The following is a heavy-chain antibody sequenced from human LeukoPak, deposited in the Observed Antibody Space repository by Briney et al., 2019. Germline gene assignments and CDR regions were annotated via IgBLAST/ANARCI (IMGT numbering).Heavy chain of an antibody. D-gene: IGHD2-2*01. CDR2: ISGSGGST. V-gene: IGHV3-23*01. Sequence: GSLRLSCAASGFTFSSYAMSWVRQAPGKGLEWVSAISGSGGSTYYADSVKGRFTISRDNSKNTLYLQMNSLRAEDTAVYYCAKDRTGYCSSTSCSGYWGQGTLVTVSS. J-gene: IGHJ4*02. CDR3: AKDRTGYCSSTSCSGY. CDR1: GFTFSSYA.